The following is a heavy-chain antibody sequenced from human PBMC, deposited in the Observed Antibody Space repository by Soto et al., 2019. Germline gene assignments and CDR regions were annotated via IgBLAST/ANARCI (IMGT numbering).Heavy chain of an antibody. CDR1: GFTFGDYA. V-gene: IGHV3-49*03. CDR3: TRDHRHLDY. Sequence: EVQLVESGGGLVQPGRSLRLSCTASGFTFGDYAMNWFRQAPGKGLEWVGFIRSKAYGGTTENAASVKGRFTISRDDSKSIAYLQMNSLKTEDTALYYCTRDHRHLDYWGQGTLVTVSS. J-gene: IGHJ4*02. CDR2: IRSKAYGGTT.